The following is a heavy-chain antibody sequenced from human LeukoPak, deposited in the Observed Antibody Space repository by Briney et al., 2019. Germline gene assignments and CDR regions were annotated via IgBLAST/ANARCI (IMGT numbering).Heavy chain of an antibody. J-gene: IGHJ4*02. CDR3: AKERQTGDYFTSDF. CDR2: INGRGDST. Sequence: PGGSLRLSCAASGFSFSTYTMYWVRQAPGQGLEWVSAINGRGDSTFYADSVKGQFTISRDNPKSTVYLQMNSLRADDTAVYYCAKERQTGDYFTSDFWGQGTLVTVSS. D-gene: IGHD4-17*01. CDR1: GFSFSTYT. V-gene: IGHV3-23*01.